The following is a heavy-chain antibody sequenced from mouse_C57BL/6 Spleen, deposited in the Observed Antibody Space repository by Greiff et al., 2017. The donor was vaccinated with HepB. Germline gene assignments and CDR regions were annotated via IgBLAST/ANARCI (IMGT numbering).Heavy chain of an antibody. J-gene: IGHJ2*01. CDR3: ARHALTTVVATYYFDY. CDR1: GYTFTSYW. CDR2: INPSSGYT. V-gene: IGHV1-7*01. D-gene: IGHD1-1*01. Sequence: VQLQESGAELAKPGASVKLSCKASGYTFTSYWMHWVKQRPGQGLEWIGYINPSSGYTKYNQKFKDKATLTADKSSSTAYMPLSSLTYEGSAVYYCARHALTTVVATYYFDYWGQGTTLTVSS.